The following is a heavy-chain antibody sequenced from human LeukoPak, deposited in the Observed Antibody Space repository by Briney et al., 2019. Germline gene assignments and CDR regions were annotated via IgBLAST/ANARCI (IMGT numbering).Heavy chain of an antibody. J-gene: IGHJ4*02. V-gene: IGHV4-59*01. D-gene: IGHD3-3*01. Sequence: PSETLSLTCTVSGGSMRSFYWSWIRQPPGKGLEWIGNIYYSGNTNYNPSLNSRVTISLDTSKDQFSLKLSSVTAADTALYYCAREGGFYRPLDYSGQGTLVTVSS. CDR1: GGSMRSFY. CDR2: IYYSGNT. CDR3: AREGGFYRPLDY.